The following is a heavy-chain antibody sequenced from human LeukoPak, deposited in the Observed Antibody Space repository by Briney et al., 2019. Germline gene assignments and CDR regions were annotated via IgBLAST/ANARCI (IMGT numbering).Heavy chain of an antibody. CDR3: AGGLILTGARPTIYGMDV. V-gene: IGHV1-2*02. J-gene: IGHJ6*02. Sequence: ASVKVSCKASGYTFTGYYMHWVRQAPGQGLEWMGWINPNSGGTNYAQKFQGRVTMTRDTSISTAYMELSRLRSDDTAVYYCAGGLILTGARPTIYGMDVWGQGTTVTVSS. CDR1: GYTFTGYY. D-gene: IGHD3-9*01. CDR2: INPNSGGT.